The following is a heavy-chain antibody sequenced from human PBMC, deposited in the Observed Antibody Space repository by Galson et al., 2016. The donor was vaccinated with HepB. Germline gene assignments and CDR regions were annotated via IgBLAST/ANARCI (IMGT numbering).Heavy chain of an antibody. CDR3: AKERGSYHAYFYGMDV. J-gene: IGHJ6*02. Sequence: SLRLSCAASGFTFSGHGIHWVRQAPGKGLEWVALISYDGTDKYYADSVKGRFTISRDNSNNTFYLQLNSLTAEDTAVYYCAKERGSYHAYFYGMDVWGQGTTATISS. D-gene: IGHD1-26*01. CDR2: ISYDGTDK. V-gene: IGHV3-30*18. CDR1: GFTFSGHG.